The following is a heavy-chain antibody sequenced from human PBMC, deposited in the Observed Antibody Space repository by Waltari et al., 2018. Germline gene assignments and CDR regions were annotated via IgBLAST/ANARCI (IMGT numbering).Heavy chain of an antibody. D-gene: IGHD2-2*02. J-gene: IGHJ6*02. V-gene: IGHV1-18*01. CDR3: SREACRVGYWSGTSCYRNYGIDV. CDR1: GYRFLEYG. Sequence: QVQLVQSGVELKKPGASVRVSCKASGYRFLEYGIPWVRPAPGQGVEWMGWISPNNDNTNDAEKFQGRLIRTTQQYTGSAYMEWGRLRLDDAGVYYGSREACRVGYWSGTSCYRNYGIDVGGRGPTVTVSS. CDR2: ISPNNDNT.